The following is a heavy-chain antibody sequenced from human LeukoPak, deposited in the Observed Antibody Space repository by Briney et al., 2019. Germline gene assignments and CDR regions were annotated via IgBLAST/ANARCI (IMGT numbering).Heavy chain of an antibody. J-gene: IGHJ1*01. D-gene: IGHD6-19*01. CDR1: GGTFSSYA. CDR2: IIPIFGTA. CDR3: ARAPGYSSGWLHFQH. Sequence: SVKVSCKASGGTFSSYAISWVRQAPGQGLEWIGGIIPIFGTANYAQKFQGRVTITADESTSTAYMELSSLRSEDTAVYYCARAPGYSSGWLHFQHWGQGTLVTVSS. V-gene: IGHV1-69*13.